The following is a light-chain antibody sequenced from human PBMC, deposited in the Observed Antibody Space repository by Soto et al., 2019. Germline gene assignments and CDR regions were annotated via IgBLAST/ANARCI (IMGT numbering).Light chain of an antibody. CDR3: SSFASSATLV. J-gene: IGLJ3*02. CDR2: EVS. V-gene: IGLV2-18*02. Sequence: QSALTQPPSVSGSPGQSVTISCTGTSSDIGYHNRVSWYQQPPGTAPKLMIYEVSTRYSGVPDRFSGSKSGNTASLIISGLQAEDEADYYCSSFASSATLVFGGGTKVTVL. CDR1: SSDIGYHNR.